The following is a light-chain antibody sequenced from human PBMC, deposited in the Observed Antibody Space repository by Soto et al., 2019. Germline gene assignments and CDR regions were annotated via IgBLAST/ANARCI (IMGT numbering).Light chain of an antibody. V-gene: IGLV2-14*03. CDR2: EVI. J-gene: IGLJ1*01. Sequence: QSVLTQPASVSGSPGQAITVSCSGTSSDIGAHNFVSWYQQHPGKAPKLIIYEVINWPSGVSDRFSGSKSGNTASLTISGLQSEDEADYYCNSYTTSNTFVFGSGTKVTVL. CDR1: SSDIGAHNF. CDR3: NSYTTSNTFV.